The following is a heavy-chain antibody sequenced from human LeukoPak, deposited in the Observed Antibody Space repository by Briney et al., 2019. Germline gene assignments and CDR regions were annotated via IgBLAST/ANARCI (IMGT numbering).Heavy chain of an antibody. CDR2: ISSSSSFI. CDR1: GFTFSSYS. J-gene: IGHJ4*02. D-gene: IGHD1-26*01. Sequence: GGSLRLSCVASGFTFSSYSMNWVRQAPGKGLEWVSSISSSSSFIYYADSVKGRFTISRDNAKNSLYLPMNSLRAEDTAVYYCARDGGGMVGALYYFDSWGQGTLVTVSS. CDR3: ARDGGGMVGALYYFDS. V-gene: IGHV3-21*01.